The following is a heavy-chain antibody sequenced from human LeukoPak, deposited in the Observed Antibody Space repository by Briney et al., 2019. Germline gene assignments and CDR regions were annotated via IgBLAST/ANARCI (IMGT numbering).Heavy chain of an antibody. Sequence: SVKVSCRASGGTFRSYAISWVRQAPGQGLEWMGGTIPIFGTANYAQKFQGRVTITADESTSTAYMELSSLRSEDTAVYYCAREKLYCSGTSCYSYYYYMDVWGKGTTVTVSS. D-gene: IGHD2-2*01. V-gene: IGHV1-69*13. CDR3: AREKLYCSGTSCYSYYYYMDV. CDR1: GGTFRSYA. CDR2: TIPIFGTA. J-gene: IGHJ6*03.